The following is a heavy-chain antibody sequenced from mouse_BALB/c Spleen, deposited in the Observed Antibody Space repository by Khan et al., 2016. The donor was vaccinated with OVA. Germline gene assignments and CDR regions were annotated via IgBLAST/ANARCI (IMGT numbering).Heavy chain of an antibody. J-gene: IGHJ1*01. CDR3: ARISSYWYSDF. V-gene: IGHV9-1*02. Sequence: QIQLVQSGPELKKPGETVKISCKASGFTFTNYGMNWVKQAPGKGLKWMGWINTYTGEPTYGDDFKGRFALSLETSASTAYLQINNLVNEDMATYFCARISSYWYSDFWGAGTTGTVSS. CDR2: INTYTGEP. CDR1: GFTFTNYG. D-gene: IGHD6-2*01.